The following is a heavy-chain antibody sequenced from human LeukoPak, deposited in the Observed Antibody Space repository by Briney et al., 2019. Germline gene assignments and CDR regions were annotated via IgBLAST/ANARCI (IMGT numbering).Heavy chain of an antibody. CDR2: ISSSSSYI. CDR1: GFTFSSYS. Sequence: GGSLRLSCAASGFTFSSYSMNWVRQAPGEGLEWFSSISSSSSYIYYADSVKGRFTISRDNAKNSLYLQMNSLRAEDTAVYYCARGRIAAAGTYAFDIWGQGTMVTVSS. CDR3: ARGRIAAAGTYAFDI. J-gene: IGHJ3*02. V-gene: IGHV3-21*01. D-gene: IGHD6-13*01.